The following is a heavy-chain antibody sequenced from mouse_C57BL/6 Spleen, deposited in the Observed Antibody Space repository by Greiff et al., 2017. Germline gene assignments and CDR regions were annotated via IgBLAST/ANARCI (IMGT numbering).Heavy chain of an antibody. CDR2: IDPETGGT. CDR1: GYTFTDYE. Sequence: QVQLKESGAELVRPGASVTLSCKASGYTFTDYEMPWVKQTPVHGLEWIGAIDPETGGTAYNQKFKGKAILTADKSSSTAYMELRSLTSEDSAVYYCTLGSNYDYFDYWGQGTTLTVSS. J-gene: IGHJ2*01. D-gene: IGHD2-5*01. V-gene: IGHV1-15*01. CDR3: TLGSNYDYFDY.